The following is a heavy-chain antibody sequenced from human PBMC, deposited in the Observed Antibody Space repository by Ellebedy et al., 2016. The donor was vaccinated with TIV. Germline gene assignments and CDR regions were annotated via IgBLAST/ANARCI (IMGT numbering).Heavy chain of an antibody. Sequence: SETLSLTCAVYGGSFDVYYWSWIRQPPGKGLEWIGYIYYSGSTYYNPSLKSRVTISVDTSKKQFSLRLSAVTAADTAVYYCANTRDGYIIDYWGQGTLVTVSS. CDR3: ANTRDGYIIDY. CDR1: GGSFDVYY. V-gene: IGHV4-59*01. D-gene: IGHD5-24*01. CDR2: IYYSGST. J-gene: IGHJ4*02.